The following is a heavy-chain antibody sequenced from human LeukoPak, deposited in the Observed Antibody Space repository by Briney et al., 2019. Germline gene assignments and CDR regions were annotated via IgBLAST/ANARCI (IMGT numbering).Heavy chain of an antibody. Sequence: GGSLRLSCAASGFTFSSYAMSWVRQAPGKRLEWVSAISGSGGSTYYADSVKGRFTISRDNSKNTLYLQMNSLRAEDTAVYYCAKRYSRYRSSTSCYGSEYFQHWGQGTLVTVSS. V-gene: IGHV3-23*01. CDR2: ISGSGGST. CDR3: AKRYSRYRSSTSCYGSEYFQH. J-gene: IGHJ1*01. CDR1: GFTFSSYA. D-gene: IGHD2-2*01.